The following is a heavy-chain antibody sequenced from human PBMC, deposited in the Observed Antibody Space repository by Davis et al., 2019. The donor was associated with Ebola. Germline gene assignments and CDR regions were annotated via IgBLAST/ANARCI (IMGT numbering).Heavy chain of an antibody. CDR3: ARGGLYCISTSCYDDY. CDR1: GFTFSSYW. J-gene: IGHJ4*02. D-gene: IGHD2-2*01. CDR2: IKQDGSEK. V-gene: IGHV3-7*03. Sequence: GGSLRLSCAASGFTFSSYWMSWVRQAPGKGLEWVANIKQDGSEKYYVDSVKGRFTISRDNAKNSLYLQMNSLRAEDTAVYYCARGGLYCISTSCYDDYWGQGTLVTVSS.